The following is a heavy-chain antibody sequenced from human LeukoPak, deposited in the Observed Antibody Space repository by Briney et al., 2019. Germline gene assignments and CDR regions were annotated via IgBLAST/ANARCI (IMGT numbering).Heavy chain of an antibody. J-gene: IGHJ4*02. CDR1: GLPHSGYA. V-gene: IGHV3-23*01. CDR3: AKESPYISPRQYYFDY. D-gene: IGHD6-13*01. Sequence: GGSLRLSCVASGLPHSGYAMSWVRQAPGKGLEWVSAISSRSEATYYADSVKGRFTISRDNPKNTMYLHMTSLNADDTAIYYCAKESPYISPRQYYFDYWGQGALVTVSS. CDR2: ISSRSEAT.